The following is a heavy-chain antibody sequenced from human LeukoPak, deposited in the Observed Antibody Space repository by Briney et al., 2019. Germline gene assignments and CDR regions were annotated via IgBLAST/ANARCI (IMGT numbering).Heavy chain of an antibody. CDR1: GGTFSSYA. CDR3: ARVDTYCGGDCYDPTDFDY. CDR2: IIPIFCTA. V-gene: IGHV1-69*01. J-gene: IGHJ4*02. Sequence: SVKVSCKASGGTFSSYASSWVRQAPGQRLEWMGGIIPIFCTANYAQKFQGRVTITADESTSKAYMQLSSLRSEDTAVYYCARVDTYCGGDCYDPTDFDYWGQGTLVTVSS. D-gene: IGHD2-21*01.